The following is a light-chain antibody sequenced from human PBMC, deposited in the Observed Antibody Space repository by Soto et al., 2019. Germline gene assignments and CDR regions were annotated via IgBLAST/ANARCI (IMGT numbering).Light chain of an antibody. J-gene: IGKJ3*01. Sequence: EIVLTQSPGTLSLSPGERATLSCRASQSVSSSYLAWYQQKPGQAPRLLIYGASSRATAIPDRFSGSGSGTDFTLTITRPEPEDFTVYYYQPYGSAFTFGPGTKVDIK. V-gene: IGKV3-20*01. CDR3: QPYGSAFT. CDR2: GAS. CDR1: QSVSSSY.